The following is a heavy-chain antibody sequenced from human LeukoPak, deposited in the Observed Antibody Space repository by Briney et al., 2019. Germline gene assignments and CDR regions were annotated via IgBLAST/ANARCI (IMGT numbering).Heavy chain of an antibody. Sequence: SETLSLTCTVSGDSITSYYWSWIRQPPGRGLEWIGYIYYSGSTNYNPSLKSRVTISVDTSKNQFSLKLSSVTAADTAVYYCARVLTMVRGQFYYYAMDVWGQGTTVTVSS. CDR3: ARVLTMVRGQFYYYAMDV. CDR2: IYYSGST. D-gene: IGHD3-10*01. V-gene: IGHV4-59*01. CDR1: GDSITSYY. J-gene: IGHJ6*02.